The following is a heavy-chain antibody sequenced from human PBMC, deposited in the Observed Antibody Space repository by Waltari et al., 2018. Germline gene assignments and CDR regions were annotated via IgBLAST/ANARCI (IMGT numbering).Heavy chain of an antibody. CDR3: ARLPISLGVGSVFDI. D-gene: IGHD2-15*01. V-gene: IGHV4-39*01. CDR1: GGSISSSTSY. CDR2: FYYSGST. Sequence: QMQLQESGPGLVKPSEPLSLPCTVSGGSISSSTSYWGWIRQPPGKGLEWIGNFYYSGSTYYKPSLKSRLTISVDTSKNQFSLNLRSVTAADTAVYYCARLPISLGVGSVFDIWGQGTMVTVSS. J-gene: IGHJ3*02.